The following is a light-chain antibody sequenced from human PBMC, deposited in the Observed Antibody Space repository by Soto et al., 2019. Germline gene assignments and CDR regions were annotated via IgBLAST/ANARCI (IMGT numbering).Light chain of an antibody. Sequence: DIQMTQSPSALSASIGDRVTITCRASQSISNWLAWYQQKPGQAPKFLIYDASSLESGVPSRFSGSGSGTEFTLTISSLQPDDWSTYYGQQDNIYPWTFGQGTKVDIK. J-gene: IGKJ1*01. V-gene: IGKV1-5*01. CDR3: QQDNIYPWT. CDR2: DAS. CDR1: QSISNW.